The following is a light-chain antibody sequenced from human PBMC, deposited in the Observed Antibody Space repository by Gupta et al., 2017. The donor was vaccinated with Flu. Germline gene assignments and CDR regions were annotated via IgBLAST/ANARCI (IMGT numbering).Light chain of an antibody. Sequence: PSTLSAFVGDRVTITCRASQSFNDWLAWYQQKPGTAPKLLIYKTSRLESGVASRFSGSGSGTEFALTISGLQPDDFATYFCHQYDTYPWTFGQGTKVEMK. CDR3: HQYDTYPWT. V-gene: IGKV1-5*03. CDR2: KTS. J-gene: IGKJ1*01. CDR1: QSFNDW.